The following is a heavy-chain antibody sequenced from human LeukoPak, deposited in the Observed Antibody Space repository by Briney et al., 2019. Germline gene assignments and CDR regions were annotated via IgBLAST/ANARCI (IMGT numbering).Heavy chain of an antibody. D-gene: IGHD4-17*01. V-gene: IGHV4-59*01. J-gene: IGHJ4*02. CDR3: ARGFAYGDTGSFDY. Sequence: PSETLSLTCTVSGGSISSYYWSWVRQPPGKGLEWLGYIYYMGSTYYNPSLKSRVTMSVDTSKNQFSLKLSYVTAADTAVYYCARGFAYGDTGSFDYWGQGALVTVSS. CDR1: GGSISSYY. CDR2: IYYMGST.